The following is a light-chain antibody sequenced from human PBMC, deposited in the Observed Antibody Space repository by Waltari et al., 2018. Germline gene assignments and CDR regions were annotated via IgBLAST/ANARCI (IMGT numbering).Light chain of an antibody. J-gene: IGLJ1*01. CDR1: SSDIGRYHY. Sequence: QSALTQPASVSGSPGQSITLSCTGTSSDIGRYHYVSWYHQHPGKAPKLIIYDVNNRPSGMSVRFSGSKSANTASLTISGLQVEDEAYYFCSSYTSTTTPFVFGSGTKVTVL. CDR3: SSYTSTTTPFV. CDR2: DVN. V-gene: IGLV2-14*03.